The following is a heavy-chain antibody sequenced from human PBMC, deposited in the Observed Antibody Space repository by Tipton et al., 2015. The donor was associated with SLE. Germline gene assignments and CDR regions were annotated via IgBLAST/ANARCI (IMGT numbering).Heavy chain of an antibody. CDR1: GFTLNRYD. J-gene: IGHJ4*02. Sequence: GSLRLSCAASGFTLNRYDMHWVRQITVKGLEWVSAIGLGGDTHYRDSVKGRFTVSRENAKNSLYLQMNSLTDGDTAVYYCARGYMVQGIYIYLDYWGQGTLVTVSS. D-gene: IGHD3-10*01. V-gene: IGHV3-13*01. CDR3: ARGYMVQGIYIYLDY. CDR2: IGLGGDT.